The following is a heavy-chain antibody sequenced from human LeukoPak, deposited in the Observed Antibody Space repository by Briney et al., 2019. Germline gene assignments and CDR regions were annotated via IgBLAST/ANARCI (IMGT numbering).Heavy chain of an antibody. V-gene: IGHV4-59*01. D-gene: IGHD3-10*01. Sequence: SETLSLTCTVSGGSITSYYWHWIRQPPGKGLEWIGYSYYSGSTNYNPSLKSRVTISVDTSRKQFSLKFHSVSAADTAVYYCARDRGRATWFDPWGQGTVVTVSS. CDR1: GGSITSYY. J-gene: IGHJ5*02. CDR3: ARDRGRATWFDP. CDR2: SYYSGST.